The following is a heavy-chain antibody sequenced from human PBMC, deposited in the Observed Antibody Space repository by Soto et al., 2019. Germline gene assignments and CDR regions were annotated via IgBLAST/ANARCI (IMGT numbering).Heavy chain of an antibody. V-gene: IGHV1-18*04. Sequence: QVQLVQSGAEVRDPGASVNISCKASGDTFKYSSFTWVRQAPGQGLEWMGGISAQKGDTNYAQDFQGRVTMTTDKSPSTVYMDLRSLRSDDTAIYYCAKVGWFGELMPFESWGQGTLVRVS. J-gene: IGHJ4*02. CDR1: GDTFKYSS. CDR3: AKVGWFGELMPFES. D-gene: IGHD3-10*01. CDR2: ISAQKGDT.